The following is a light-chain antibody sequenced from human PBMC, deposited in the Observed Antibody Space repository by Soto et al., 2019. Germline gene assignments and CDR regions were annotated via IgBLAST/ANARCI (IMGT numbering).Light chain of an antibody. CDR2: RVF. CDR3: MQGTHSPRT. Sequence: EVVLTQSPLSLAVTLGQPASISCRSSQSLVYTDGHTYLGWFQQRPGQSPRLLIYRVFNRDSGVTDRVSGSGSGTDFTLKISRVEAEDVGVYYCMQGTHSPRTFGGGNQV. J-gene: IGKJ4*01. V-gene: IGKV2-30*01. CDR1: QSLVYTDGHTY.